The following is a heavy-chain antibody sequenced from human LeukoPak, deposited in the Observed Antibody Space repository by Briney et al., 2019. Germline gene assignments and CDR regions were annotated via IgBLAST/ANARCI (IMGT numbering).Heavy chain of an antibody. CDR2: INPNSGGT. CDR1: GYTLTGYY. J-gene: IGHJ3*02. D-gene: IGHD3-22*01. CDR3: ARVSDYYDSSGYRQDAFDI. V-gene: IGHV1-2*02. Sequence: ASVKVSCKASGYTLTGYYMHWVRQAPGQGLEWMGWINPNSGGTNYAQKFQGRVTMTRDTSISTAYMELSRLRSDDTAVYYCARVSDYYDSSGYRQDAFDIWGQGAMVTVSS.